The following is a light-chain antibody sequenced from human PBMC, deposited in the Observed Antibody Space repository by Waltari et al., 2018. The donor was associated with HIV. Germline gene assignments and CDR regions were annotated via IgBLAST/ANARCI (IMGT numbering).Light chain of an antibody. Sequence: QSVLTQPPSVSAAPGQRVTISCSGSSSNIGSNDVSWYQQLPGTAPKLLIFDNYKRPSGIPDRVSGSKSGTSATLCITGLQTGDEADYYCGTWDSGLSAVVFGGGTKLTVL. CDR1: SSNIGSND. J-gene: IGLJ3*02. CDR2: DNY. V-gene: IGLV1-51*01. CDR3: GTWDSGLSAVV.